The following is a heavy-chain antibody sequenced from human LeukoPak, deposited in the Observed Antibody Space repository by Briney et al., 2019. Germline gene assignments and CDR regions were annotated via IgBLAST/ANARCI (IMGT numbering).Heavy chain of an antibody. CDR1: GFPFRRYA. V-gene: IGHV3-21*01. D-gene: IGHD2-2*01. CDR3: ARDSGYEGETYYYYGMDV. CDR2: INGGGSRT. J-gene: IGHJ6*02. Sequence: GGSLRLSCVGSGFPFRRYAMNWARQAPGKGLEWVSAINGGGSRTYYADSVKGRFTISRDNAKNSLYLQMNSLRAEDTAVYYCARDSGYEGETYYYYGMDVWGQGTTVTVSS.